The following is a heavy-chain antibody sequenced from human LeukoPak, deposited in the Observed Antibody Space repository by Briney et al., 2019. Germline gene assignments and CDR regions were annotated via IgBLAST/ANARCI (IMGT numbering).Heavy chain of an antibody. V-gene: IGHV3-7*03. J-gene: IGHJ6*03. Sequence: GGSLRLSCAASGFTFSSYGMSWVRQAPGKGLEWVANIKEDGSERYYVDSVKGRFTISRDNAKSSLYLQMISLRAEDTALYYCAKDIGRVDTASTYMDVWGKGTTVTISS. D-gene: IGHD5-18*01. CDR1: GFTFSSYG. CDR3: AKDIGRVDTASTYMDV. CDR2: IKEDGSER.